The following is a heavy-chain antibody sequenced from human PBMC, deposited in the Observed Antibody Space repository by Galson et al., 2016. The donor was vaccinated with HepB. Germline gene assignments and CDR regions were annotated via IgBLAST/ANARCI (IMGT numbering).Heavy chain of an antibody. CDR2: TYYRSKWYN. D-gene: IGHD3-22*01. V-gene: IGHV6-1*01. CDR3: AREGYYFDTSGYYYWDKIDY. CDR1: GDSVSSNSAA. Sequence: CAISGDSVSSNSAAWNWIRQSPSRGLEWLGRTYYRSKWYNDYAVSIKSRITINPDTSKNQVSLQLSSVTPEDTSVYYCAREGYYFDTSGYYYWDKIDYWGQGTLVTVSS. J-gene: IGHJ4*02.